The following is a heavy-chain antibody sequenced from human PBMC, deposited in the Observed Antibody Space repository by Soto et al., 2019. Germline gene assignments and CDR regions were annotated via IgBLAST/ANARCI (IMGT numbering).Heavy chain of an antibody. CDR1: GGSMSEYF. V-gene: IGHV4-59*01. J-gene: IGHJ4*02. CDR2: IYYLGST. D-gene: IGHD3-10*01. CDR3: ARDGYDGSGSPYPDY. Sequence: PSETLSLTCSVSGGSMSEYFWSWIRQSPGKGLEWIGYIYYLGSTGYNPSLKSRVTISVDTSKRQFSLRLTSVTAADTAVYYCARDGYDGSGSPYPDYWGPGTQVTVSS.